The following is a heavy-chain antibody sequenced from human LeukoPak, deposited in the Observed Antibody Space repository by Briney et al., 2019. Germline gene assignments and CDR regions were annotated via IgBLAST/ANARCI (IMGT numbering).Heavy chain of an antibody. J-gene: IGHJ6*02. D-gene: IGHD6-6*01. Sequence: PGRSLRLSCAASGFTFSSYTIHWVRQAPGKGLEWVTIISYDGSNKYYADSVKGRFTISRDNSKNTLYLQMNSLRAEDTAVYYCAREYMGSSSYDNYYYYGMDVWGQGTTVTVSS. V-gene: IGHV3-30*14. CDR3: AREYMGSSSYDNYYYYGMDV. CDR2: ISYDGSNK. CDR1: GFTFSSYT.